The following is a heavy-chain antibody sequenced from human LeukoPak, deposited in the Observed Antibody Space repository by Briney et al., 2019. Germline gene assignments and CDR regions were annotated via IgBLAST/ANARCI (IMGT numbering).Heavy chain of an antibody. CDR2: IYYSGST. J-gene: IGHJ5*02. D-gene: IGHD3-10*01. CDR1: GGSISSGDYS. Sequence: SQTLSLTCAVSGGSISSGDYSWRWIRQPPGKGLEWIGYIYYSGSTYYNPSLKSRVTISLDTSKNQFSVNLTSVTAADTALYYCARGRNHWFDPWGQGTLVTVSS. CDR3: ARGRNHWFDP. V-gene: IGHV4-30-4*07.